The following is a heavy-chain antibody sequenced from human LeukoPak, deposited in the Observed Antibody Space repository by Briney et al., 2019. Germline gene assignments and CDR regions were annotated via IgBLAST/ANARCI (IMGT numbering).Heavy chain of an antibody. D-gene: IGHD2-15*01. CDR3: ARGGRKGWFDP. CDR1: GDSISDYY. Sequence: SETLSLTCTVSGDSISDYYWSWMRQPPGKGLEWIGCIYYSGNIYHNPSLKSRVTLSVDTSKNQVSLKLSSVTAADTAVYFCARGGRKGWFDPWGQGTLVTVSS. CDR2: IYYSGNI. J-gene: IGHJ5*02. V-gene: IGHV4-59*01.